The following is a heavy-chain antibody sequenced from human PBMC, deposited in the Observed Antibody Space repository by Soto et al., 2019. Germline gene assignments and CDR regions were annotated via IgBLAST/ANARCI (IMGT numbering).Heavy chain of an antibody. CDR3: ARGPYYDFWSGYILARDNWFDP. D-gene: IGHD3-3*01. J-gene: IGHJ5*02. Sequence: ASVKVSCKASGYTFTSYGISWVRQAPGQGLEWMGWISAYNGNTNYAQKLQGRVTMTTDTSTSTAYMELRSLRSDDTAVYYCARGPYYDFWSGYILARDNWFDPWGQGTLVT. V-gene: IGHV1-18*01. CDR2: ISAYNGNT. CDR1: GYTFTSYG.